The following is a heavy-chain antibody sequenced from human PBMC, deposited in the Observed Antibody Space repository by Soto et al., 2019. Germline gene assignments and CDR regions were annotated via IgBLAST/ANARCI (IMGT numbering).Heavy chain of an antibody. Sequence: QVQLVQSGAEEKKPGASVKLSCRTSGYAFISYAIHWVRQAPGQSLEWMGWVNPASGHTEYSYKFQDRVTITRDTSAKTGYMELSSLRSEDTAVYYCAREGHFRDDWGQGTLVTVSS. CDR1: GYAFISYA. V-gene: IGHV1-3*05. CDR2: VNPASGHT. J-gene: IGHJ4*02. CDR3: AREGHFRDD.